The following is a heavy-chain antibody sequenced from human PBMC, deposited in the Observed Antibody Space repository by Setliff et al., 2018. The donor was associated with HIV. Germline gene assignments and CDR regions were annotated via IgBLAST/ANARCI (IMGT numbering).Heavy chain of an antibody. D-gene: IGHD6-6*01. J-gene: IGHJ4*02. CDR1: GYTLTELS. Sequence: ASVKVSCKVSGYTLTELSRHWVRQAPGKGLEWMGSFDPKDGKTRYAQKFQGRVTMTEDTSTDTAYMELSSLRSEDTAVCYYVTGSAARPFDYWGQGTLVTVTS. V-gene: IGHV1-24*01. CDR3: VTGSAARPFDY. CDR2: FDPKDGKT.